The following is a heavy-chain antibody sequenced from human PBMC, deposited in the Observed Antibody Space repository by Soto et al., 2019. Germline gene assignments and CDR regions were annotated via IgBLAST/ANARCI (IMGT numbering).Heavy chain of an antibody. V-gene: IGHV1-18*04. J-gene: IGHJ4*02. CDR2: ISAYNGNT. D-gene: IGHD2-15*01. CDR1: GYTFTSYG. Sequence: ASVKVSCKASGYTFTSYGISWVRQAPGQGLERMGWISAYNGNTNYAQKPQGRVTMTTDTSTSTAYMELRSLRSDDTAVYYCASPGYCSGGSCLTTNLDYWGQGTLVTVSS. CDR3: ASPGYCSGGSCLTTNLDY.